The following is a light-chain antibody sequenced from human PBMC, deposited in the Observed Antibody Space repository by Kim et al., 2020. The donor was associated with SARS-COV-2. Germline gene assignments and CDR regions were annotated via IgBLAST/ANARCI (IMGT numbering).Light chain of an antibody. CDR1: QRDSSY. Sequence: LSAGARATLSCRASQRDSSYLAWYQQNPGRAPTLLICDASNRATGIPARFSGSGSVTGFTLTISSLEPEDFALYYCQQRRNWPLTFGGGTKVDIK. CDR3: QQRRNWPLT. V-gene: IGKV3-11*01. J-gene: IGKJ4*01. CDR2: DAS.